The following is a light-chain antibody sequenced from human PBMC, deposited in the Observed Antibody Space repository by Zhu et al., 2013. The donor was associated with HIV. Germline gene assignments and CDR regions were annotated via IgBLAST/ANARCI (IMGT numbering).Light chain of an antibody. Sequence: EIVMTQSPATLSVSPGEGGTLSCRASQSIGNNLAWYQQNPGQAPRLLIYAASSRATGIPDRFSGCGSGTDFTLTITRVDPEDFAVYYCQQRSKWPPFTFGQGTKLEIK. CDR3: QQRSKWPPFT. CDR1: QSIGNN. J-gene: IGKJ2*01. CDR2: AAS. V-gene: IGKV3D-20*02.